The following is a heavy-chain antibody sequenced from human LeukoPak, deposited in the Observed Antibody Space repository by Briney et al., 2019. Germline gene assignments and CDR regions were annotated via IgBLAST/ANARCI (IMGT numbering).Heavy chain of an antibody. CDR1: GESFSGYY. J-gene: IGHJ4*02. Sequence: SETLSLTCAVYGESFSGYYWSWIRQPPGKGLEWIGEINHSGSTNYNPSLKRRVTISVDTSKNQFSLKLSSVTAADTAVYYCARASIAVAGLDYWGQGTLVTVSS. V-gene: IGHV4-34*01. CDR2: INHSGST. D-gene: IGHD6-19*01. CDR3: ARASIAVAGLDY.